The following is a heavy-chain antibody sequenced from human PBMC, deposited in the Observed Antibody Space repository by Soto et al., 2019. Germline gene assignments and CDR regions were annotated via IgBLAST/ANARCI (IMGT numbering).Heavy chain of an antibody. J-gene: IGHJ4*02. CDR3: ARDLVRGESDY. D-gene: IGHD3-10*01. CDR1: GFTFSSYA. V-gene: IGHV3-30-3*01. Sequence: QVQLVESGGGVVQPGRSLRLSCAASGFTFSSYAMHWVHQAPGKGLEWVAVISYDGSNKYYADSVKGRFTISRDNSKNTLYLQMNSLRAEDTAVYYCARDLVRGESDYWGQGTLVTVSS. CDR2: ISYDGSNK.